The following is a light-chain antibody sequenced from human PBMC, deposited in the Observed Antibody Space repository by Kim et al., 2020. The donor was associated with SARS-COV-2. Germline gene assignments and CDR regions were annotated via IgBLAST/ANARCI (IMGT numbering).Light chain of an antibody. CDR2: GAS. V-gene: IGKV3-20*01. CDR3: QQYNSSPWA. CDR1: QSVSNNY. J-gene: IGKJ1*01. Sequence: SHGESATLACRASQSVSNNYLAWYQQRPGQAPRLLIYGASSRATDIPDRFSGSGSGTDFTLTISRLEPEDFAVYYCQQYNSSPWAFGQGTKVDIK.